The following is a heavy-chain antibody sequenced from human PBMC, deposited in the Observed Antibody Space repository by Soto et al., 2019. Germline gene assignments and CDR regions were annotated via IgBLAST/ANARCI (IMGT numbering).Heavy chain of an antibody. V-gene: IGHV4-30-2*01. CDR1: GGSISSGGYS. CDR3: ARGVTTVTTFDY. CDR2: IYHSGST. J-gene: IGHJ4*02. Sequence: QLQLQESGSGLVKPSQTLSLTCAVSGGSISSGGYSCNWIRQPPGKGLEWIGYIYHSGSTYYNPSLKSRVXIXVYXAKNQCSLKLSSVTAAATAVYYCARGVTTVTTFDYWGQGTLVTVSS. D-gene: IGHD4-17*01.